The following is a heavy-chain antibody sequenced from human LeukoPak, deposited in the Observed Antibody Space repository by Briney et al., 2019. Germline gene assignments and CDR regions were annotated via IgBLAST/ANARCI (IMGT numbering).Heavy chain of an antibody. J-gene: IGHJ4*02. D-gene: IGHD4-23*01. CDR3: ASDYGGNSVAAY. CDR1: GGSFSGYY. CDR2: INHSGST. V-gene: IGHV4-34*01. Sequence: SETLSLTCAVYGGSFSGYYWIWIRQPPGKGLEWIGEINHSGSTNYNPSLKSRVTISVDTSKNQFSLKLSSVTAADTAVYYCASDYGGNSVAAYWGQGTLVTVSS.